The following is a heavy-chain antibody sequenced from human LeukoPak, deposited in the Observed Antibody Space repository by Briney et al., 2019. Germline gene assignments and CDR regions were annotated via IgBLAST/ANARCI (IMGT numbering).Heavy chain of an antibody. J-gene: IGHJ4*02. CDR3: ARGGYYGSGSFPDY. CDR1: GYTFSNYG. CDR2: ISAYDGDT. Sequence: GASVKVSCKASGYTFSNYGLNWVRQAPGQGLEWMGWISAYDGDTNYAQKFQGRVTMTTDTSTSTAYMDLMSLRSDDTAVYYCARGGYYGSGSFPDYWGQGALVTVSS. D-gene: IGHD3-10*01. V-gene: IGHV1-18*01.